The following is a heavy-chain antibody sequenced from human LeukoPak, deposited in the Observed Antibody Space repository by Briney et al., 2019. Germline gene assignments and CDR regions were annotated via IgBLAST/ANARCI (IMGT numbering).Heavy chain of an antibody. D-gene: IGHD6-13*01. CDR2: IDPSDSYT. CDR1: GYSFTSYW. Sequence: GESQKISCKGSGYSFTSYWISWVRQMPGKGLEWMGRIDPSDSYTNYSPSLQGHVTISADKSISTVYLQWSSLKASDTAMYYCARHPYSSTWYDYWGRGTLVTVSS. CDR3: ARHPYSSTWYDY. V-gene: IGHV5-10-1*01. J-gene: IGHJ4*02.